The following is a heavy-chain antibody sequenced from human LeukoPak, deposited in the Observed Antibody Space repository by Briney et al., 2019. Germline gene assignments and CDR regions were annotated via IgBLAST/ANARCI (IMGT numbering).Heavy chain of an antibody. V-gene: IGHV3-74*01. Sequence: GGTLRLSCAASGFTFSNYWMHWVRQAPGKGLVWVSRIKSDGSSTTYADSVKGRFTISRDNAKNMVYLQMNSLRAEDTAVYYCARDPFYGDADFDYWGQGTLVTVSS. CDR1: GFTFSNYW. J-gene: IGHJ4*02. CDR3: ARDPFYGDADFDY. CDR2: IKSDGSST. D-gene: IGHD4-17*01.